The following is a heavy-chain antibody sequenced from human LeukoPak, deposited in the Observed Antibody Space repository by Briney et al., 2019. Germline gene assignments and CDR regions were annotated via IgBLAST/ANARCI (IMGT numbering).Heavy chain of an antibody. V-gene: IGHV3-30*02. CDR2: IRYDGTNQ. CDR1: GFTFSNYG. J-gene: IGHJ5*02. Sequence: GESLRLSCAASGFTFSNYGMDWVRQAPGKGLEWVTFIRYDGTNQQYVDSVKGRFTISRDNSKNTLYLQMNSLRVEDTAVYYCVKDVTNWFDPWGQGTLVTVSS. D-gene: IGHD2-21*02. CDR3: VKDVTNWFDP.